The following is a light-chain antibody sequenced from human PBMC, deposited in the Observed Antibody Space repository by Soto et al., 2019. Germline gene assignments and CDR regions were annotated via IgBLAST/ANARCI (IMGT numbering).Light chain of an antibody. J-gene: IGLJ6*01. Sequence: QSALTQPASVSGSPGQSITISCTGTSSDVGGYDYVSWHQQHPGKAPRVMIYDVSNRPSGVSNRFSGSKSGNTASLTISGLQAEDEADYYCFSYTISDTFVFGTGTQLTVL. CDR1: SSDVGGYDY. CDR3: FSYTISDTFV. CDR2: DVS. V-gene: IGLV2-14*01.